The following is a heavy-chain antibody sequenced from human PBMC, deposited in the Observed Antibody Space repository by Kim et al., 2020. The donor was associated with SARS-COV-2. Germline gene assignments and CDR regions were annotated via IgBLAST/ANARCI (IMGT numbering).Heavy chain of an antibody. V-gene: IGHV3-15*01. J-gene: IGHJ6*02. CDR3: AREVGATSSYYYGMDV. D-gene: IGHD1-26*01. Sequence: VRGRFTISRDDSKNTLYLQMNSLKAEDTAVYYCAREVGATSSYYYGMDVWGQGTAVTVSS.